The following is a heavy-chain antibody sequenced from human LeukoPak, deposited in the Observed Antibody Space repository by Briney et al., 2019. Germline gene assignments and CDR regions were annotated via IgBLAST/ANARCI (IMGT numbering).Heavy chain of an antibody. CDR1: GYTFTSYG. CDR2: ISAYNGNT. Sequence: ASVKVSCKASGYTFTSYGISWVQQAPGQGLEWMGWISAYNGNTNYAQKLQGRVTMTTDTSTSTAYMELRSLRSDDTAVYYCARDWDTAMALAGWFDPWGQGTLVTVSS. CDR3: ARDWDTAMALAGWFDP. V-gene: IGHV1-18*01. J-gene: IGHJ5*02. D-gene: IGHD5-18*01.